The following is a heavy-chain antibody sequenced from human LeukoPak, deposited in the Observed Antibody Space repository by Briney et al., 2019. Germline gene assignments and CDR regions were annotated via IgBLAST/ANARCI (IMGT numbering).Heavy chain of an antibody. CDR3: ARALQGSYAIP. CDR2: ISAYNGNT. J-gene: IGHJ5*02. CDR1: GYTFTSNG. Sequence: ASVKVSCKASGYTFTSNGINWLQQPPGQGLKWMGWISAYNGNTNYAQKLQGRVTMTTDTSTSTAYMELRSLRSDGTAVYYCARALQGSYAIPWGQGTLATVSS. V-gene: IGHV1-18*01. D-gene: IGHD2-8*01.